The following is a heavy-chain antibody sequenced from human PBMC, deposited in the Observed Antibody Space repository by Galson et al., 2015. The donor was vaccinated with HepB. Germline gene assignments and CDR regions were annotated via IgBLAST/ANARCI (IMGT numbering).Heavy chain of an antibody. D-gene: IGHD4-17*01. V-gene: IGHV1-69*02. CDR2: IIPVLGLA. Sequence: SVKVSCKASGGTLHSYRISWVQKAPGQGLVWMGSIIPVLGLANYAQKFLGRVTFTADKSTNTAYMELSRLRSEDTAVYYCATTQKPGQRYYYLDYWGPGTLVTVSS. CDR1: GGTLHSYR. CDR3: ATTQKPGQRYYYLDY. J-gene: IGHJ4*02.